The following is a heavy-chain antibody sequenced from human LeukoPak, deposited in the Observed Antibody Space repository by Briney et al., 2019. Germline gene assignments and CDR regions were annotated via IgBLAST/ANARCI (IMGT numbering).Heavy chain of an antibody. V-gene: IGHV4-59*08. D-gene: IGHD2-21*01. CDR3: ASGGGEVDY. CDR2: IYYSGST. J-gene: IGHJ4*02. CDR1: GGSISSYY. Sequence: SETLSLTCTVSGGSISSYYWSWIRQPPGKGLEWIGYIYYSGSTNYNPSLKSRVTISVDTSKNQFSLKLSSVTAADTAVYYCASGGGEVDYWGQGTLVAVSS.